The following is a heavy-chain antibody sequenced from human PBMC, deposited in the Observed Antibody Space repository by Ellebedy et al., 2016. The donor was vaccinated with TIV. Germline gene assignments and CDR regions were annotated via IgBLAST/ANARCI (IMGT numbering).Heavy chain of an antibody. CDR2: IYHSGST. V-gene: IGHV4-39*07. CDR1: GGTISSTNYY. Sequence: GSLRLSXNVSGGTISSTNYYWGWIRQSPEKGLEWIGSIYHSGSTYYNPSLKSRLTIPLDTTKNQFSLRLDSVTAADTAVYYCASSPSGYEIPYWGQGTLVTVSS. CDR3: ASSPSGYEIPY. J-gene: IGHJ4*02. D-gene: IGHD5-12*01.